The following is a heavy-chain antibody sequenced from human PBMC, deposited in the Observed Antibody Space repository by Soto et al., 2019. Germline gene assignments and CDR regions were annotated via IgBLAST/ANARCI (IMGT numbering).Heavy chain of an antibody. V-gene: IGHV1-69*08. CDR2: IIPMVGTP. CDR1: GDTFSSYS. J-gene: IGHJ6*03. D-gene: IGHD3-16*01. CDR3: ATDGGSTSSSAYHYFMDV. Sequence: QAQLVQSGAEVKRPGSSVKVSCKASGDTFSSYSISWVRQAPGQGLEWMGRIIPMVGTPNYAQKFQGRVTFSADKPTSTAYMALNTLISDDTAVYYCATDGGSTSSSAYHYFMDVWGKGTPVTVSS.